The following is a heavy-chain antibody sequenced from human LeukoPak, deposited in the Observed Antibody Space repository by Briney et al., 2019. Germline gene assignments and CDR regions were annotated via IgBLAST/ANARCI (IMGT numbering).Heavy chain of an antibody. J-gene: IGHJ5*02. Sequence: KPSETLSLTCTVSGGSISSSSYYWGWIRQPRGKGLEWFGSIYYSGSTYYNPSLKSRFTITVDTSKHQFSLKLSSVTAADTAVYYCARQNYDFWRGPPALFDPWGQRTLVTVSS. CDR2: IYYSGST. D-gene: IGHD3-3*01. V-gene: IGHV4-39*01. CDR3: ARQNYDFWRGPPALFDP. CDR1: GGSISSSSYY.